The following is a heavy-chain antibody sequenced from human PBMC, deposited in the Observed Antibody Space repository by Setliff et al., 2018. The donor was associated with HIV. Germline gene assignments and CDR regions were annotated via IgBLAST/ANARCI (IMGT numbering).Heavy chain of an antibody. Sequence: PSETLSLTCTVSGGSISSNNYYWGWIRQPPGKGLEWIGSINYSGSTYQNPSLKSRVTISVDTSKNQYSLKLSSVTAADTAVYYCARHYNVNYYVRKDFDYWGQGTLVTVSS. V-gene: IGHV4-39*01. D-gene: IGHD1-26*01. CDR1: GGSISSNNYY. CDR3: ARHYNVNYYVRKDFDY. J-gene: IGHJ4*02. CDR2: INYSGST.